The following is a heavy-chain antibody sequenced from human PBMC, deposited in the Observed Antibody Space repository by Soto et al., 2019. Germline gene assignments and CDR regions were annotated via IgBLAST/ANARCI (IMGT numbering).Heavy chain of an antibody. CDR3: ARWYSRSWEVLTFQH. D-gene: IGHD6-13*01. J-gene: IGHJ1*01. CDR1: GFTFSSYC. Sequence: QVQLVESGGGVVQPGRSLRLSCAASGFTFSSYCMHWVRQAPGKGLEWVAVISYDGSNKYYADSVKGRFTISRDNSKSTLDMQMNSRRGEGTVVYYCARWYSRSWEVLTFQHWGQGTLVTVSS. CDR2: ISYDGSNK. V-gene: IGHV3-30*03.